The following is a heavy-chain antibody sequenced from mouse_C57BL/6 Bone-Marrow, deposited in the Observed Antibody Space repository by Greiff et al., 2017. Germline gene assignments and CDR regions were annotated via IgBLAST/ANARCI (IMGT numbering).Heavy chain of an antibody. CDR1: GYTFTSYW. V-gene: IGHV1-55*01. CDR3: ARDWDCCDY. Sequence: QVQLQQPGAELVKPGASVKMSCKASGYTFTSYWITWVKQRPGQGLEWIGDIYPGSGSTTYNEKFKSKATLTVDTSSRTAYMQLSGLTSEDSAVYYCARDWDCCDYWGQGTTLTVSA. J-gene: IGHJ2*01. D-gene: IGHD4-1*01. CDR2: IYPGSGST.